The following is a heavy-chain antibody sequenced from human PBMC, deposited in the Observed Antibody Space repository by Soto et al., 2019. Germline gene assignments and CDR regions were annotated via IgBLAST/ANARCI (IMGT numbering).Heavy chain of an antibody. J-gene: IGHJ4*02. V-gene: IGHV4-30-4*01. D-gene: IGHD3-3*01. CDR3: ARVRVFGVVVYFDY. CDR2: IYYSGST. Sequence: SETLSLTCTVSGGSISSGDYYWSWIRQPPGKGLEWIGYIYYSGSTYYNPSLKSRVTISVDTSKNQFSLKLSSVTAADTAVYYCARVRVFGVVVYFDYWGQGTLVTVSS. CDR1: GGSISSGDYY.